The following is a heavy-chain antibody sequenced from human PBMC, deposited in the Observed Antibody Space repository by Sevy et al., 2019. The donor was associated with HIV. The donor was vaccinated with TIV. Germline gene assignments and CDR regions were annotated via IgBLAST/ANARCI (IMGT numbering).Heavy chain of an antibody. D-gene: IGHD3-3*01. J-gene: IGHJ3*02. CDR1: GFTFSSYA. Sequence: GGSLRLSCAASGFTFSSYAMSWVRQAPGKGLEWVSAISGSGGSTYCADSVKGRFTISRDNSKNTLYLQMNSLRAEDTAVYYCAKVGKNFWSGDDAFDIWGQGTMVTVSS. CDR2: ISGSGGST. V-gene: IGHV3-23*01. CDR3: AKVGKNFWSGDDAFDI.